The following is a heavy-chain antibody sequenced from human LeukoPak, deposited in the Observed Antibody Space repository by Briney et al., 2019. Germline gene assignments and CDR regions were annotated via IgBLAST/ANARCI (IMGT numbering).Heavy chain of an antibody. Sequence: GGSLRLSCAASGFTFSSYWMHWVRQAPGKGLVWVSRINSDGSSTSYADSVKGRFTISRDNAKNTLYLQMNSLRAEDTAVYYCASAHGSSWYLLVYWGQGTLLTVSS. CDR2: INSDGSST. D-gene: IGHD6-13*01. J-gene: IGHJ4*02. CDR3: ASAHGSSWYLLVY. CDR1: GFTFSSYW. V-gene: IGHV3-74*01.